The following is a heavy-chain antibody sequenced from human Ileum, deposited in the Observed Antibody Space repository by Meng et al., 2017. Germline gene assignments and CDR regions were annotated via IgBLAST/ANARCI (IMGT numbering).Heavy chain of an antibody. D-gene: IGHD3-10*01. CDR1: GGSFSGYY. CDR2: IHHSGST. J-gene: IGHJ2*01. CDR3: ARYGGSGSYWHFDP. Sequence: QVQLQQWGAGLLKPSETLSLTCAVYGGSFSGYYWTWIRQPPGKGLEWMGEIHHSGSTNYNPSLKSRVTMSIDTSKIQFSLELSSVTAADAAVYYCARYGGSGSYWHFDPWGRGTLVTVSS. V-gene: IGHV4-34*01.